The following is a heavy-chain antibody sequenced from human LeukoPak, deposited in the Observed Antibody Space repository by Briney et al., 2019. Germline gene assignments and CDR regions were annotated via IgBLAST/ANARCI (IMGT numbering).Heavy chain of an antibody. V-gene: IGHV4-4*07. CDR1: GGSISSYY. J-gene: IGHJ5*02. CDR2: IYTSGST. Sequence: SETLSLTCTASGGSISSYYWSWIRQPAGKGLEWIGRIYTSGSTNYNPSLKSRVTMSVDTSKNQFSLKLSSVTAADTAVYYCARDTPDYGDYEWFDPWGQGTLVTVSS. CDR3: ARDTPDYGDYEWFDP. D-gene: IGHD4-17*01.